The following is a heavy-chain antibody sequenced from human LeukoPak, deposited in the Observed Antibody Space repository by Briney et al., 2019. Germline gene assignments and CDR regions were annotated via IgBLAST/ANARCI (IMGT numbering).Heavy chain of an antibody. V-gene: IGHV3-30*04. D-gene: IGHD3-22*01. J-gene: IGHJ4*02. CDR3: ARDDVRLDNYYDSSGYSDY. CDR2: ISYDGSNK. CDR1: GFTFSSYA. Sequence: GGSLRLSCAASGFTFSSYAMHWVRQAPGKGLEWVAVISYDGSNKYYADSVKGRFTISRDNSKNTLYLQMNSLRAEDTAVYYCARDDVRLDNYYDSSGYSDYWGQGTLVTVSS.